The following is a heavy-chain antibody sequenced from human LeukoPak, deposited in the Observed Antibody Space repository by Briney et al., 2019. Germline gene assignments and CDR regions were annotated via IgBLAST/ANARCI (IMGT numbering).Heavy chain of an antibody. CDR2: MNPNSGNT. CDR1: GYTFTSYD. V-gene: IGHV1-8*01. Sequence: ASVKVSCKASGYTFTSYDINWVRQATGQGLEWMGWMNPNSGNTGYAQKFQGRVTIARNTSISTAYMELSSLRSEDTAVYYCAREDRGVLIVDYWGQGTLVTVSS. J-gene: IGHJ4*02. D-gene: IGHD3-10*01. CDR3: AREDRGVLIVDY.